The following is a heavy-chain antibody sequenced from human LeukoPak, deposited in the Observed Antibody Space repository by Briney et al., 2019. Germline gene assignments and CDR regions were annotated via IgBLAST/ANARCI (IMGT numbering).Heavy chain of an antibody. CDR1: GFTFSSYW. CDR2: INSDGIST. CDR3: ARGRDGYSDY. D-gene: IGHD5-24*01. J-gene: IGHJ4*02. V-gene: IGHV3-74*01. Sequence: GGSLRLSCAASGFTFSSYWMHWVRQALGKVLVWVSRINSDGISTSYPDSVKGRFTISRDNAKNTLYLQMNSLRAEDTAVYYCARGRDGYSDYWGQGTLVTVSS.